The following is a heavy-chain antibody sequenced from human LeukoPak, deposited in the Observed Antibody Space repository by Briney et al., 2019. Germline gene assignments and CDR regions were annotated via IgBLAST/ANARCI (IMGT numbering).Heavy chain of an antibody. CDR2: ISSSSSYI. V-gene: IGHV3-21*01. D-gene: IGHD3-10*01. J-gene: IGHJ4*02. CDR3: ARHRNNYYGSGSYLDY. CDR1: GFTFSSYS. Sequence: GGSLRLSCAASGFTFSSYSMNWVRQAPGKGLEWVSSISSSSSYIYYADSVKGRFTISRDNAKTSLYLQMSSLRAEDTAVYYCARHRNNYYGSGSYLDYWGQGTLVTVSS.